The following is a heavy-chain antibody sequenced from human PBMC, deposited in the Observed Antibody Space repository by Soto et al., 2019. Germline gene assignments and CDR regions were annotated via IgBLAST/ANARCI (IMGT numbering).Heavy chain of an antibody. V-gene: IGHV3-23*01. CDR2: ISASDGTT. Sequence: PGGSQRLSCAASGFTFSSYARNWVRQAPGKGLEWVSGISASDGTTNYADSVKGRFTISRDNSKNTVFLQMDNLRAEDTAVYYCAKDASVVPAATFHYWGQGTLVTVSS. D-gene: IGHD2-2*01. CDR3: AKDASVVPAATFHY. J-gene: IGHJ4*02. CDR1: GFTFSSYA.